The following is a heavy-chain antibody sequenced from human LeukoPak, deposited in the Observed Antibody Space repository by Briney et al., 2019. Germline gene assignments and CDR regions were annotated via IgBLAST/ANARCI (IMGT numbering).Heavy chain of an antibody. D-gene: IGHD2-15*01. CDR3: AREADGGHNWYLDL. Sequence: GGSLRLSCAASGFTFSDYWMHWVRQVPGKGLVWVARILNDGSATTYADFVKGRFTISRDNAKNTLYLQMNSLRVEDTAVYYCAREADGGHNWYLDLWGRGTLVPVSS. J-gene: IGHJ2*01. CDR2: ILNDGSAT. CDR1: GFTFSDYW. V-gene: IGHV3-74*01.